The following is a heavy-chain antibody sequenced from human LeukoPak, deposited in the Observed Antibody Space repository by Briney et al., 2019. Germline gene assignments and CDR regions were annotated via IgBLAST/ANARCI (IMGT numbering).Heavy chain of an antibody. CDR3: ARFTRHPYCSSTSCSTNWFDP. D-gene: IGHD2-2*02. CDR1: GVSFSGYY. J-gene: IGHJ5*02. V-gene: IGHV4-59*01. Sequence: PSETLSLTCAVYGVSFSGYYWSWIRQPPGKGLEWIGYIYYSGSTNYNPSLKSRVTISVDTSKNQFSLKLSSVTAADTAVYYCARFTRHPYCSSTSCSTNWFDPWGQGTLVTVSS. CDR2: IYYSGST.